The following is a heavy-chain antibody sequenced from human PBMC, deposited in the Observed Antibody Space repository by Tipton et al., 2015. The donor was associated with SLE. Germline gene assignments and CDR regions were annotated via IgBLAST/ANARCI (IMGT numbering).Heavy chain of an antibody. V-gene: IGHV4-38-2*02. CDR2: IYHSGST. CDR3: ARDLTIFGVVRDY. J-gene: IGHJ4*02. D-gene: IGHD3-3*01. Sequence: TLSLTCAVSGYSISSGYYWGWIRQPPGKGLEWIGRIYHSGSTYYNPSLKSRVTISVDTSKNQFSLNLSSVTAADTAVYYCARDLTIFGVVRDYWGQGTLVTVSS. CDR1: GYSISSGYY.